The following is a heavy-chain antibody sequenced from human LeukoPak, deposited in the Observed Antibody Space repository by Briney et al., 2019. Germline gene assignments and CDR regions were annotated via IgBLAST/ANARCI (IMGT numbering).Heavy chain of an antibody. Sequence: SETLSLTCTVSGGSISSYYWSWIRQPPGKGLEWIGYIYYSGSTNYNPSLKSRVTISVKTSKNQFSLKLRSVTAADTAVYYCARVGLGYYGSGSYYNRSPHYYYYMDVWGKGTTVTISS. V-gene: IGHV4-59*01. CDR3: ARVGLGYYGSGSYYNRSPHYYYYMDV. CDR1: GGSISSYY. CDR2: IYYSGST. D-gene: IGHD3-10*01. J-gene: IGHJ6*03.